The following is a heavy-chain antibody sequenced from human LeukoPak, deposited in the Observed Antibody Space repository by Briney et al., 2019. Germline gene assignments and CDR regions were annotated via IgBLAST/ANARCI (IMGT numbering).Heavy chain of an antibody. Sequence: GGSLRLSCAASGFTFSNYWMSWVRQGPGKGLEWVANIKQDGSEKYYVDSVKGRFSISRDDAKNSLYLQLNSLRAEDTAVYYCAREGLRFLEWSSYYFDYWGLGTLVTVSS. CDR2: IKQDGSEK. CDR1: GFTFSNYW. D-gene: IGHD3-3*01. CDR3: AREGLRFLEWSSYYFDY. V-gene: IGHV3-7*01. J-gene: IGHJ4*02.